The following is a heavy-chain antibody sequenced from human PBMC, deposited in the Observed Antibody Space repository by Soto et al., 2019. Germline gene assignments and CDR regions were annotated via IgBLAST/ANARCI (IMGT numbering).Heavy chain of an antibody. Sequence: ASVKVSCKASGYTFTGYYMHWVRQAPGQGLEWMGWISAYSGSTNYAQKLQGRVTMTRDTSTSTAYMELRSLRSDDTAVYYCARESIAAAGDFDYWGQGTLVTVSS. V-gene: IGHV1-2*02. D-gene: IGHD6-13*01. CDR3: ARESIAAAGDFDY. CDR2: ISAYSGST. CDR1: GYTFTGYY. J-gene: IGHJ4*02.